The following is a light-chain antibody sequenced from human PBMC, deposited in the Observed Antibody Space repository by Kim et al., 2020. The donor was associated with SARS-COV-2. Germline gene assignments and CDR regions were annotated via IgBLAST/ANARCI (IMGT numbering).Light chain of an antibody. CDR3: QQSYTTPWT. CDR1: QTFSNF. J-gene: IGKJ1*01. V-gene: IGKV1-39*01. Sequence: ASLGDRVTITCRASQTFSNFLNWYQQRPGKAPKLLIFAASSLQSGVPSRFSGSGSGTEFTLTITSLHPEDFATYYCQQSYTTPWTFGQGTRVDIK. CDR2: AAS.